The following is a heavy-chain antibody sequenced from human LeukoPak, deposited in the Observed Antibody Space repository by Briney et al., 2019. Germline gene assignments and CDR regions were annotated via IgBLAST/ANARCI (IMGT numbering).Heavy chain of an antibody. CDR3: ASAGGYCSGGSCYDFDY. CDR2: IYPGDSDT. J-gene: IGHJ4*02. V-gene: IGHV5-51*01. Sequence: GESLKISCEGSGYSFTSYWIGWVRQMPGKGLEWMGIIYPGDSDTRYSPSFQGQVTISADKSISTAYLQWSSLKASDTAMYYCASAGGYCSGGSCYDFDYWGQGTLVTVSS. CDR1: GYSFTSYW. D-gene: IGHD2-15*01.